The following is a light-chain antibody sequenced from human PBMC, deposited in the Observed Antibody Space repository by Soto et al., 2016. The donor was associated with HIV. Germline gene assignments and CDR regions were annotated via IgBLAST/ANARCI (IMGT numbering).Light chain of an antibody. CDR2: QAS. Sequence: DVALTQSPLSLPVTLGQPASISCRSSQSLVHSDGNSYLTWFHQRPGQSPRRLIYQASKRDSGVPDRFSGSGSGTDFTLKISRVEAEDVGVYYCMQGKYWRTFGQGTK. CDR3: MQGKYWRT. V-gene: IGKV2-30*02. CDR1: QSLVHSDGNSY. J-gene: IGKJ1*01.